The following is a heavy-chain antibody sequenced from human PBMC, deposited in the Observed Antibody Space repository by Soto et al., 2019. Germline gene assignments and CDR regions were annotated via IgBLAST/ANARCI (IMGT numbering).Heavy chain of an antibody. CDR1: GFTFSSYG. V-gene: IGHV3-33*01. Sequence: QVQLVESGGGVVQPGRSLRLSCAASGFTFSSYGMHWVRQAPGKGLEWVAVIWYDGSNKYYADSVKGRFTISRDNSKNTLYLQMNSLRAEDTAVYYGAREGVGGSYYFDYWGQGTLVTVSS. D-gene: IGHD1-26*01. CDR3: AREGVGGSYYFDY. CDR2: IWYDGSNK. J-gene: IGHJ4*02.